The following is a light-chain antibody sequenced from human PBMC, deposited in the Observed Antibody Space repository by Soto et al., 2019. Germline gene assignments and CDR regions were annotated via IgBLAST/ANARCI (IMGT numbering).Light chain of an antibody. Sequence: EMVMTQSPATLSVSPGERATLSCRASQSVSSNLAWYQQKPSQAPRLLIYGASTRATGIPARFSGTGSGTEFTLTISSLEPEDFAVYYCQQRSNWPSITFGQGTRLEIK. J-gene: IGKJ5*01. V-gene: IGKV3-15*01. CDR2: GAS. CDR1: QSVSSN. CDR3: QQRSNWPSIT.